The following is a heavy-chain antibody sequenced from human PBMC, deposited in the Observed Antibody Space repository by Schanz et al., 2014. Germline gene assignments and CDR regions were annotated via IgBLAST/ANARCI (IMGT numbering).Heavy chain of an antibody. Sequence: QVHLVQSGAEVKNPGSSVKVSCKASGGTFSSDTFSWVRQAPGQGLEWMGRIIPILGIANYAQKFQGRVTITADKSTFTAYMDVSSLRSEDTAVYYCASSGAGYSSSWDFDYWGQGTLVTVSS. D-gene: IGHD6-13*01. J-gene: IGHJ4*02. CDR2: IIPILGIA. V-gene: IGHV1-69*02. CDR1: GGTFSSDT. CDR3: ASSGAGYSSSWDFDY.